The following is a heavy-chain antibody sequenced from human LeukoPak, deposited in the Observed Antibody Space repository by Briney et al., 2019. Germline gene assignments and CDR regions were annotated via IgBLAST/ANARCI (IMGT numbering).Heavy chain of an antibody. CDR3: ARRGSWSYYYAMDV. V-gene: IGHV4-34*01. D-gene: IGHD6-13*01. J-gene: IGHJ6*02. Sequence: PSEILSLTCDVSVESFYDYYWSWIRKPPWKGLEWVGEIRHSGSTNYNPSLKSRVTMSVDTSKNQFSLKLSSVTAADTAVYYCARRGSWSYYYAMDVWGQGTTVAVSS. CDR2: IRHSGST. CDR1: VESFYDYY.